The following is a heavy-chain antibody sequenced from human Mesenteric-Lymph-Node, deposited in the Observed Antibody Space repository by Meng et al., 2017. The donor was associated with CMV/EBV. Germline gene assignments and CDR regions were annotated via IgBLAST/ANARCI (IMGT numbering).Heavy chain of an antibody. D-gene: IGHD6-6*01. J-gene: IGHJ2*01. CDR1: GFPFSNYA. CDR2: IRGSSGST. Sequence: ASGFPFSNYAMSWVRQAPGKGLEWGSAIRGSSGSTYYADSVRGRFTISRDNSKNTLYLQMNSLRADDTAVYYCAKGVAARPNWYFDLWGRGTLVTVSS. V-gene: IGHV3-23*01. CDR3: AKGVAARPNWYFDL.